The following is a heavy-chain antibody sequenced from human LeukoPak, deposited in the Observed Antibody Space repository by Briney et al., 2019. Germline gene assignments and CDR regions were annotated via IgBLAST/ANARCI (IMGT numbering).Heavy chain of an antibody. CDR3: AKDHVIAVAGYGKDV. V-gene: IGHV3-23*03. J-gene: IGHJ6*02. Sequence: PGGSLRLSCAASGFTFSSYAMSWVRQAPGKGLEWVSVISCDGSSKYYADSVKGRFTISRDNSKNTLYLQMNSLRAEDTAVYYCAKDHVIAVAGYGKDVWGQGNTVTVSS. CDR2: ISCDGSSK. CDR1: GFTFSSYA. D-gene: IGHD6-19*01.